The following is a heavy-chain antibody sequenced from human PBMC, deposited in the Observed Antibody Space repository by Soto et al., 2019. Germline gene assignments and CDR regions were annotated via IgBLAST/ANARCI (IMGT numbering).Heavy chain of an antibody. D-gene: IGHD6-19*01. J-gene: IGHJ6*03. CDR1: GFTVTTNY. V-gene: IGHV3-66*01. CDR2: IYSGGTT. Sequence: GGSLRLSCEASGFTVTTNYMSWVRQAPGKGLEWVSVIYSGGTTYYADSVKGRFTISRDNSKNTLYLQMNSLRAEDTAVYYCARERVAGTNYYYYYIDVWGKGTTVTVSS. CDR3: ARERVAGTNYYYYYIDV.